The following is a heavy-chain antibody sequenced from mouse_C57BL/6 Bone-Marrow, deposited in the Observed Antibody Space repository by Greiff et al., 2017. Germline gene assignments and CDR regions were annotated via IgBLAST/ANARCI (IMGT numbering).Heavy chain of an antibody. CDR1: GYTFTSYW. CDR2: IDPSASYT. Sequence: QVQLKQPGAELVMPGASVKLSCKASGYTFTSYWMHWVKQRPGQGLEWIGEIDPSASYTNYNQKFKGKSTLTVDKSSSTAYMQLSSLTSEDSAVYYCARPYYYGRGGYFDVWGTGTTVTVSS. V-gene: IGHV1-69*01. D-gene: IGHD1-1*01. J-gene: IGHJ1*03. CDR3: ARPYYYGRGGYFDV.